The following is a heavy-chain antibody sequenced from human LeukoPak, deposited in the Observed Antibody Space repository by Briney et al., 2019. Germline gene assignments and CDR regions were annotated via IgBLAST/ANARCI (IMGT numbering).Heavy chain of an antibody. CDR1: GDSVSSSTAT. J-gene: IGHJ3*02. CDR3: ARDAAPYCDSDCYVLDI. Sequence: SQTLSLTCVISGDSVSSSTATWNWIRQSPLRGLEWLGRTYYKSKWYNDYAVFVKSRITIKPDTSKNQFSLQLNSVSPDDTAVYYCARDAAPYCDSDCYVLDIWGQGTMVTVS. D-gene: IGHD2-21*01. V-gene: IGHV6-1*01. CDR2: TYYKSKWYN.